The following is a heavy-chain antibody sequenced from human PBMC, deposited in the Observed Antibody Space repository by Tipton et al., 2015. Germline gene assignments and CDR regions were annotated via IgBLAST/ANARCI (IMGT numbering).Heavy chain of an antibody. CDR2: IYYSGST. Sequence: TLSLTCTVSGASISSYYWSWIRQPPGKGLEWIGYIYYSGSTNYNPSLKSRVTISVDTSKNQFSLKLSSVTAADTAVYYCAREGVLVGPRKHRRSGFGMDVWGQGTTVTVSS. J-gene: IGHJ6*02. CDR1: GASISSYY. V-gene: IGHV4-59*12. CDR3: AREGVLVGPRKHRRSGFGMDV. D-gene: IGHD1-14*01.